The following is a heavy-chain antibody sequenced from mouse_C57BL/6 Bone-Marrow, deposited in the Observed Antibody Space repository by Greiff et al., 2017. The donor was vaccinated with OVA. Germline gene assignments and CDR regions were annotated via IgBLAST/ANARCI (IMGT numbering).Heavy chain of an antibody. CDR2: INPGSGGT. J-gene: IGHJ1*03. Sequence: LVESGAELVRPGTSVKVSCKASGYAFTNYLIEWVKQRPGQGLEWIGVINPGSGGTNYNEKFKGKATLTADKSSSTAYMQLSSLTSEDSAVYFCARGDDGYWYFDVWGTGTTVTVSS. V-gene: IGHV1-54*01. CDR3: ARGDDGYWYFDV. CDR1: GYAFTNYL. D-gene: IGHD2-3*01.